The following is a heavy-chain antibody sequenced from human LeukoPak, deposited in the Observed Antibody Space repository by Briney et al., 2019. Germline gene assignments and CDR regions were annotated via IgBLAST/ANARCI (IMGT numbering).Heavy chain of an antibody. CDR3: TRESGAFSPFGF. D-gene: IGHD1-26*01. CDR2: FHLNGAT. CDR1: GGSIITTNW. J-gene: IGHJ4*02. Sequence: PSGTLSLTCGVSGGSIITTNWWSWVRQPPGKGLEWIREFHLNGATNYNPPLESRVSMSIDKSKNQLSLKLSSVTAADTATYYCTRESGAFSPFGFWGQGTLVTVSS. V-gene: IGHV4-4*02.